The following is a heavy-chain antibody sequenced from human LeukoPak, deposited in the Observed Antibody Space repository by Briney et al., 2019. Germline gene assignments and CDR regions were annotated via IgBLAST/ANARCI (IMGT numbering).Heavy chain of an antibody. CDR1: RYSLTDLS. Sequence: ASVKVSCKVSRYSLTDLSLHWVRQAPGKGLEWMGGFDPKDGEPIYAQKFQGRLSMTEDTSKDTGYMELRTLRSEDTALYYCAKSHGDYGLLDYWGQGTLVTVSS. V-gene: IGHV1-24*01. CDR3: AKSHGDYGLLDY. D-gene: IGHD4-17*01. J-gene: IGHJ4*02. CDR2: FDPKDGEP.